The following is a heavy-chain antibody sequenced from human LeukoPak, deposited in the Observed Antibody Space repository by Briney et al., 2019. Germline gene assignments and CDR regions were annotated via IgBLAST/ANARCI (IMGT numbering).Heavy chain of an antibody. V-gene: IGHV4-59*01. D-gene: IGHD6-13*01. Sequence: SETLSLTCTVSGGSISSYYWTWIRQPPGKGLECIGYIYSNGSTNYNPSLKSRVTISVDMSKNQFSVKLSSVTAADTAVYYCARHRRGSSSWSKGWFDPWGQGTLVTVSS. CDR2: IYSNGST. CDR1: GGSISSYY. CDR3: ARHRRGSSSWSKGWFDP. J-gene: IGHJ5*02.